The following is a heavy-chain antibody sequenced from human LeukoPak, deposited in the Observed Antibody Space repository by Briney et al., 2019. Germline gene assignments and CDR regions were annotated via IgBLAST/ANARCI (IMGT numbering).Heavy chain of an antibody. V-gene: IGHV1-2*02. CDR3: ARVDYYGSGSYASYYFDY. CDR1: GYTFTCYY. J-gene: IGHJ4*02. CDR2: INPNSGGT. Sequence: ASVKASCKASGYTFTCYYIHWVRQAPGQGLEWMGWINPNSGGTNYAQKFQGRVTMTRDTSISTAYTELSRLRSDDTAVYYCARVDYYGSGSYASYYFDYWGQGTLVTVSS. D-gene: IGHD3-10*01.